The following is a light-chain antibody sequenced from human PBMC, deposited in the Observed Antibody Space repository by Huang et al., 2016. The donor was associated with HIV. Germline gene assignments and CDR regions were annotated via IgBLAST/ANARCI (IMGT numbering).Light chain of an antibody. CDR2: GAS. V-gene: IGKV3-15*01. CDR3: QHYDNWAPAT. CDR1: QNVSTT. Sequence: EIVMTQSPVTLSVSPGESATLSCRASQNVSTTLAWYQHKPGRAPRLLLYGASTRATSVPARISDSGSGKEFTLTVGGLRSDDFAVYYCQHYDNWAPATFGQGTKLEFK. J-gene: IGKJ1*01.